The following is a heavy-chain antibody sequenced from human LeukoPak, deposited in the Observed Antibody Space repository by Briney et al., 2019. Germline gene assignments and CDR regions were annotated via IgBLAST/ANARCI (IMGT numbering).Heavy chain of an antibody. D-gene: IGHD2-2*01. CDR1: GYTLTSYY. CDR3: ARITGGIYCSSTSCSKISGDFDY. J-gene: IGHJ4*02. V-gene: IGHV1-46*01. Sequence: ASVKVSCKASGYTLTSYYMHWVRQAPGQGLEWMGIINPSGGSTSYAQKFQGRVTMTRDTSTSTVYMELSSLRSEDTAVYHCARITGGIYCSSTSCSKISGDFDYWGQGTLVTVSS. CDR2: INPSGGST.